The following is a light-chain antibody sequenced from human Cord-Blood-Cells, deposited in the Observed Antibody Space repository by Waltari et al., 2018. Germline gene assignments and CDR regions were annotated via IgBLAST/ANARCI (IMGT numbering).Light chain of an antibody. Sequence: EIVLTQSPGTLSLSPGERATLSCRASQSVSSCYLAWYQQKPCQAPRLLIYGASSRATGIPDRFSGSGSGTDFTLTISRLEPEDFAVYYCQQYGSSPRTFGQGTKVEIK. CDR2: GAS. CDR1: QSVSSCY. CDR3: QQYGSSPRT. J-gene: IGKJ1*01. V-gene: IGKV3-20*01.